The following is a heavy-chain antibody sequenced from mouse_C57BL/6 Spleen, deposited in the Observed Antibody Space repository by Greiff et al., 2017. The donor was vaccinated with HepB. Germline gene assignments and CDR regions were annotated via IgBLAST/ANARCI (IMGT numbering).Heavy chain of an antibody. CDR3: TSRVAY. V-gene: IGHV1-15*01. Sequence: VQLQQSGAELVRPGASVTLSCKASGYTFTDYEMHWVKQTPVHGLEWIGAIDPETGGTAYNQKFKGKAILTADKSSSTAYMELRSLTSADSAVYYCTSRVAYWGQGTLVTVSA. J-gene: IGHJ3*01. CDR1: GYTFTDYE. CDR2: IDPETGGT.